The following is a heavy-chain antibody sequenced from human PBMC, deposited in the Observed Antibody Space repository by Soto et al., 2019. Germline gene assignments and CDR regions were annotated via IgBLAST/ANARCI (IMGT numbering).Heavy chain of an antibody. J-gene: IGHJ4*02. CDR2: ISSSSSYI. CDR3: ASTSSGWLKGFFDY. V-gene: IGHV3-21*01. CDR1: GFTFSSYS. D-gene: IGHD6-19*01. Sequence: EVQLVESGGGLVKPGGSLRLSCAASGFTFSSYSMNWVRQAPGKGLEWASSISSSSSYIYYADSVKGRFTISRDNAKNSLYLQMNSLRAEDTAVYYCASTSSGWLKGFFDYWGQGTLVTVSS.